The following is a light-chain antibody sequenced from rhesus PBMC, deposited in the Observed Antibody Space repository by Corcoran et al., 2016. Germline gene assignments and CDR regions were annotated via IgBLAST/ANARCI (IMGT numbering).Light chain of an antibody. V-gene: IGLV2-32*02. CDR1: SRDIGGYNY. CDR2: EVS. Sequence: QAALTQPRSVSGSPGQSVTISCTGTSRDIGGYNYVSWYQQHPGTAPKLMIYEVSKRPSGVSDRFSGSKSGNTASLTISGLQAEDEADYYCSSYAGSNYIFGAGTRLTVL. J-gene: IGLJ1*01. CDR3: SSYAGSNYI.